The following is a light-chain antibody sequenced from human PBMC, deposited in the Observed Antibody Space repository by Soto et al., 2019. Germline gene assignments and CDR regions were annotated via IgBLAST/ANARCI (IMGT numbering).Light chain of an antibody. V-gene: IGKV3D-20*02. Sequence: ESVWTQSPGTLSLSPGERAALSCRASQSVSSSYLAWDQQKPGQAPSLVIYGASSRATGIPDRFSGSGSGTDFTLTISSLEPEDFAVYYCQQRSNWPPATFGQGTRLEI. CDR1: QSVSSSY. CDR3: QQRSNWPPAT. J-gene: IGKJ5*01. CDR2: GAS.